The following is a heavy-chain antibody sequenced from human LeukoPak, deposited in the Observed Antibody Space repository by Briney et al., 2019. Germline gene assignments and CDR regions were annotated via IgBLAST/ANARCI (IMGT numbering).Heavy chain of an antibody. D-gene: IGHD2-15*01. J-gene: IGHJ4*02. CDR1: RYTLMKYS. CDR2: SSPSNGYT. V-gene: IGHV1-18*04. CDR3: ARDSWWEIRHFFFDE. Sequence: AAVNDSCKASRYTLMKYSITWVRPAPCQEREWVGWSSPSNGYTRYAQKFWDRVTLSPDTSSTTVYMELRTLTSDNTAIYYCARDSWWEIRHFFFDEWGQGRLVTVSS.